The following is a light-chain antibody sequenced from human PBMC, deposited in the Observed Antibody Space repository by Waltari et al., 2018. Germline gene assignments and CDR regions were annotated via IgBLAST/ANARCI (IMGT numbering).Light chain of an antibody. CDR2: EVS. Sequence: QSALTQPASVSGSPGQSITISCTGTSSDVGGYNYVSWYQQHPGKAPKLMIYEVSNRPSGVSNPFSGSQAGHPASLAISGLQAGDGAGYYCSSYTSRSTVVFGGGTKLAVL. V-gene: IGLV2-14*01. CDR3: SSYTSRSTVV. J-gene: IGLJ2*01. CDR1: SSDVGGYNY.